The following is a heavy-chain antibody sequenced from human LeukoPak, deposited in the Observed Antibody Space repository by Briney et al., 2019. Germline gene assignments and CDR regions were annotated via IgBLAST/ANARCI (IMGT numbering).Heavy chain of an antibody. V-gene: IGHV1-46*01. CDR1: GYTFTIYY. D-gene: IGHD6-6*01. CDR3: ARDWSSSSDSSYDRYYYGMDV. J-gene: IGHJ6*02. Sequence: ASVKVSCKASGYTFTIYYMHWVRQAPGQGLEWMGIINPSSGSTSYAQKFQGRVTMTRDTSTSTVYMELSSLRSEDTAVYYCARDWSSSSDSSYDRYYYGMDVWGQGTTVTVSS. CDR2: INPSSGST.